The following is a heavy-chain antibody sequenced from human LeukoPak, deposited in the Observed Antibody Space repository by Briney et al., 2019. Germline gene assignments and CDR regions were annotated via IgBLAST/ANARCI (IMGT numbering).Heavy chain of an antibody. Sequence: SETLSLTCTVSGGSISSYHWSWIRQPPGKGLEWIGNIYDSGSTNYNPSLKSRVTISVDTSKNQCSLKLSSVTAADTAVYYCARQSISGSSLSYFDYWGQGTLVNVSS. CDR2: IYDSGST. J-gene: IGHJ4*02. CDR3: ARQSISGSSLSYFDY. V-gene: IGHV4-59*01. CDR1: GGSISSYH. D-gene: IGHD3-22*01.